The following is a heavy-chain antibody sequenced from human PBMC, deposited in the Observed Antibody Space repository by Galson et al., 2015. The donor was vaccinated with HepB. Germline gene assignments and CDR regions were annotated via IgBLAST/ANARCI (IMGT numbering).Heavy chain of an antibody. CDR3: ARAHYDYIWGSYRHYWYFDL. Sequence: CAISGDSVSSNSAAWNWIRQSPSRGLEWLGRTYYRSKWYNDYAVSVKSRITINPDTSKNQFSLQLNSVTPEDTAVYYCARAHYDYIWGSYRHYWYFDLWGRGTLVTV. D-gene: IGHD3-16*02. J-gene: IGHJ2*01. V-gene: IGHV6-1*01. CDR1: GDSVSSNSAA. CDR2: TYYRSKWYN.